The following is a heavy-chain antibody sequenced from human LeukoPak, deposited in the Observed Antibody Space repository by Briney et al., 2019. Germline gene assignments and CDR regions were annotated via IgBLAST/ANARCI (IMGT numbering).Heavy chain of an antibody. CDR3: ARGPPGIRPYYFDY. J-gene: IGHJ4*02. CDR1: GFTFSSYS. Sequence: PGGSLRLSCAASGFTFSSYSMNWVRQAPGKGLEWVSSISSSSSYIYYADSVKGRFTISRDNAKNSLYLQMNSLRAEDTAVYYCARGPPGIRPYYFDYWGQGTLVTVSS. CDR2: ISSSSSYI. V-gene: IGHV3-21*01.